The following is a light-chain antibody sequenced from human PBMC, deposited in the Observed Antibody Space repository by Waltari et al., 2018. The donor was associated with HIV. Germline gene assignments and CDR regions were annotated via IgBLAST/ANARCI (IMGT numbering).Light chain of an antibody. CDR3: QQYTSFPLT. Sequence: DVQMTQSPSSLSALIGDGVIISCRASQDISNLLAWFQKRPGKAPKSLIYGASTLQTGVPSSKFSGTGSGTDFTLTITNLQPEDVATYYCQQYTSFPLTFGGGTTVEI. CDR1: QDISNL. J-gene: IGKJ4*01. CDR2: GAS. V-gene: IGKV1-16*02.